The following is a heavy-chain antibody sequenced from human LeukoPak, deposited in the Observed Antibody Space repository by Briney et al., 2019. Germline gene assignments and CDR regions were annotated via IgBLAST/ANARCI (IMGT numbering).Heavy chain of an antibody. CDR3: AWGAAAKPYYYYYYMDV. CDR2: IIPIFGTA. V-gene: IGHV1-69*05. CDR1: GGTFSSYA. J-gene: IGHJ6*03. Sequence: SVKVSCKASGGTFSSYAISWVRQAPGQGLEWMGRIIPIFGTANYAQKFQGRVTITTDESTSTAYMELSSLRSEDTAVYYCAWGAAAKPYYYYYYMDVWGKGTTVTVSS. D-gene: IGHD6-13*01.